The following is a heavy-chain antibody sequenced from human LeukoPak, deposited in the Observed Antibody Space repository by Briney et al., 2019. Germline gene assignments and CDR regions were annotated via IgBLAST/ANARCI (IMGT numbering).Heavy chain of an antibody. D-gene: IGHD6-19*01. CDR1: GFTFSNAW. Sequence: GGSLRLSCAASGFTFSNAWMSWVRQAPGKGLEWVGRIKSKTDGGTTDYAAPVKGRSTISRDDSKNTLYLQMNSLKTEDTAVYYCTTDISSGWLDYWGQGTLVTVSS. J-gene: IGHJ4*02. V-gene: IGHV3-15*01. CDR3: TTDISSGWLDY. CDR2: IKSKTDGGTT.